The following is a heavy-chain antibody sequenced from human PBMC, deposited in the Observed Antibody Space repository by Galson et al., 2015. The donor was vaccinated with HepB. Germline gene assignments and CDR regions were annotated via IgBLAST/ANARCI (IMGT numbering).Heavy chain of an antibody. V-gene: IGHV3-30*02. Sequence: SLRLSCAASGFTFSSYGMHWVRQAPGKGLEWVAFIRYDGSNKYYADSVKGRFTISRDNSKNTLYLQMNSLRAEDTAVYYCAKDRVYPAYYGSGSYSDFDYWGQGTLVTVSS. CDR3: AKDRVYPAYYGSGSYSDFDY. CDR1: GFTFSSYG. CDR2: IRYDGSNK. J-gene: IGHJ4*02. D-gene: IGHD3-10*01.